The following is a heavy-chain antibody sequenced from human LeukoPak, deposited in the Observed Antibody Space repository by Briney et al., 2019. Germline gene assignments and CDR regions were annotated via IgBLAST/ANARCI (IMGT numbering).Heavy chain of an antibody. CDR3: AKDSSVPYGITD. CDR1: GFTFSKYA. V-gene: IGHV3-23*01. J-gene: IGHJ4*02. CDR2: ISGSDGNT. D-gene: IGHD4-17*01. Sequence: GGSLRLSCAASGFTFSKYAMSWVRQAPGKGLEWVSAISGSDGNTFYADFVKGRFTISRDNSKNTLSLQMNSLRLEDTALYYCAKDSSVPYGITDWGQGTLVTVSS.